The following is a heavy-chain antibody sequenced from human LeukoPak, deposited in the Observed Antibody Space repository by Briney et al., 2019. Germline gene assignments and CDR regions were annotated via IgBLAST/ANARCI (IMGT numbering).Heavy chain of an antibody. Sequence: GGSLRLSCAASGFIFDDYGMSWVRQAPGKGLEWVSGINWNGGSTGYADSVKGRFTISRDNAKNSLFLQMNSLRAEDTAVYYCARDIATAGHLAFDYWGQGTLVTVSS. CDR3: ARDIATAGHLAFDY. V-gene: IGHV3-20*04. CDR2: INWNGGST. J-gene: IGHJ4*02. CDR1: GFIFDDYG. D-gene: IGHD6-13*01.